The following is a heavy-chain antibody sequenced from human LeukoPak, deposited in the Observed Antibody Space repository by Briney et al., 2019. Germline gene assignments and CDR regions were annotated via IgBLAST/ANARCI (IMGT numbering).Heavy chain of an antibody. CDR2: IWYDGSNK. J-gene: IGHJ3*02. Sequence: SGGSLRLSCAASGFTFSSYGMHWVRQAPGKGLEWVAVIWYDGSNKYYADSVKGRFTISRDNSKNTRYLQMNSLRAEDTAVYYCAREEYSSSSRAFDIWGQGSMVTVSS. CDR1: GFTFSSYG. D-gene: IGHD6-6*01. V-gene: IGHV3-33*08. CDR3: AREEYSSSSRAFDI.